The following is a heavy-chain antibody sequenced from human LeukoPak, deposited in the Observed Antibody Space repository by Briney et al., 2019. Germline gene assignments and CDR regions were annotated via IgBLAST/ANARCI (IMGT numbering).Heavy chain of an antibody. J-gene: IGHJ4*02. Sequence: SGTLSLTCGVSGGSISSTNWWSWVRQPPGQGLGWIGEVNLQGSTNYNPSLMRRVAISVDTSANHVSLQLTSVTAADTAVYYCAREGGPYRPLDYSGQGTLVTVSS. V-gene: IGHV4-4*02. CDR3: AREGGPYRPLDY. CDR2: VNLQGST. CDR1: GGSISSTNW.